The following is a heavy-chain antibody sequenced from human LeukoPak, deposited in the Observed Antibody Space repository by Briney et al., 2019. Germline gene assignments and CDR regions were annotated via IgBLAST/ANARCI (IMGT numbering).Heavy chain of an antibody. CDR2: IYYSGST. D-gene: IGHD5/OR15-5a*01. Sequence: PSETLSLTCTVSGSSISSYYWSWIRQPPGKGLEWIGSIYYSGSTNYNPSLKSRVTISVDTSKNQFSLKLSSVTAADTAVYYCARDLRVSSAFDIWGQGTMVTVSS. CDR3: ARDLRVSSAFDI. V-gene: IGHV4-59*01. CDR1: GSSISSYY. J-gene: IGHJ3*02.